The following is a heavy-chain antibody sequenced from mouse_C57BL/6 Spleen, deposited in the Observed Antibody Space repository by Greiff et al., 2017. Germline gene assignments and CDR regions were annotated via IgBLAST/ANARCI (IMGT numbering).Heavy chain of an antibody. CDR1: GYTFTSYW. CDR2: IDPSDSYT. CDR3: ARGGDSYGSSSYFDV. D-gene: IGHD1-1*01. V-gene: IGHV1-69*01. J-gene: IGHJ1*03. Sequence: QVQLQQPGAELVMPGASVKLSCKASGYTFTSYWMHWVKQRPGQGLEWIGEIDPSDSYTNYNQKFKGKSTLTVDKSSSTAYMQLSSLTSEDSAVYYCARGGDSYGSSSYFDVWGTGTTVTVSS.